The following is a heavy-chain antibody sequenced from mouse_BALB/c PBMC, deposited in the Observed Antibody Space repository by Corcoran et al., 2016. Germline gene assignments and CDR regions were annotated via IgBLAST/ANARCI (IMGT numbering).Heavy chain of an antibody. Sequence: QIQLVQSGPELKKPGETVKISCKASGYTFTNYGMNWVKQAPGKGLKWMGWINTYTGEPTYADDFKGRFAFSLETSASTAYLQINNLKNEDTDTYFCAREPDAMDYWGQGTSVTVSS. V-gene: IGHV9-3-1*01. J-gene: IGHJ4*01. CDR3: AREPDAMDY. CDR2: INTYTGEP. CDR1: GYTFTNYG.